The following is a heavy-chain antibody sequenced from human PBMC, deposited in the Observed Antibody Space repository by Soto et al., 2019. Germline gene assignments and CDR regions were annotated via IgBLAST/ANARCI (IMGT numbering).Heavy chain of an antibody. D-gene: IGHD5-18*01. J-gene: IGHJ4*02. CDR3: GRVRGHSYGYVDY. Sequence: GGSLRLSCAGYGFTFSPYSMNWVRQAPGKGLEWIAFISGSGSPIYYADSVEGRFTISRDNAKSSLYLQMNSLSDGDTAVYYCGRVRGHSYGYVDYWGQGTLVTVSS. CDR2: ISGSGSPI. V-gene: IGHV3-48*02. CDR1: GFTFSPYS.